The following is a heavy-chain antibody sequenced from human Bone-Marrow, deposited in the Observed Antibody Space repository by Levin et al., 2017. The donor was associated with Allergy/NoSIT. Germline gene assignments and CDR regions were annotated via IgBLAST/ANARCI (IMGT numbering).Heavy chain of an antibody. CDR2: IYHSGST. V-gene: IGHV4-38-2*02. Sequence: SETLSLTCAVSGYSISSGYYWGWIRQPPGKGLEWIGSIYHSGSTYYNPSLKSRVTISVDTSKNQFSLKLSSVTAADTAVYYCARDPPYGSGSYYLFDYWGQGTLVTVSS. CDR1: GYSISSGYY. D-gene: IGHD3-10*01. J-gene: IGHJ4*02. CDR3: ARDPPYGSGSYYLFDY.